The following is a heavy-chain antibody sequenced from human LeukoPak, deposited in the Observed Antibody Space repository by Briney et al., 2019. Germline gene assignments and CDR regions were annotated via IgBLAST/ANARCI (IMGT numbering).Heavy chain of an antibody. Sequence: GSLTLSCAASGFTFSSYGMHWVRQAPGKGLEWVAFIRNDGSKKSYADSVKGRFTISRDNSKNTLYLQMNSLRAEDTAVYYCAKFGSSGLQGYWGQGTLVTVSS. D-gene: IGHD6-6*01. CDR2: IRNDGSKK. V-gene: IGHV3-30*02. CDR1: GFTFSSYG. CDR3: AKFGSSGLQGY. J-gene: IGHJ4*02.